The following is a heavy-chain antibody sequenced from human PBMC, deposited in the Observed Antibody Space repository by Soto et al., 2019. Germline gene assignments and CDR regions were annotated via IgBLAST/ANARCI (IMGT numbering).Heavy chain of an antibody. CDR2: ITGSGATT. J-gene: IGHJ4*02. CDR1: GLTFSIYG. V-gene: IGHV3-23*01. D-gene: IGHD3-3*01. CDR3: AKYWSGYYADY. Sequence: PVGSLRLSCAASGLTFSIYGMTWVRQAPGKGLQWVSAITGSGATTYYADSVKGRFTISRDNSENTLYLQMNSLRAEDTGVYYCAKYWSGYYADYWGQGTLVTVSS.